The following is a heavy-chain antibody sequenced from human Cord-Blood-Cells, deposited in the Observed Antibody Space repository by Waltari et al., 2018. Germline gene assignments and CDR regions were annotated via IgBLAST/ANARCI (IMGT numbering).Heavy chain of an antibody. D-gene: IGHD7-27*01. CDR1: GFTFSSYA. V-gene: IGHV3-23*01. Sequence: EVQLLESGGGLVQPGGSLRLSCAASGFTFSSYAMSWVRQSPGKGREWVSAISCSGSSTYYPDSVKGRFTIPRDNSKNTLYLKMNSLRAEDTAVYYCAKNSGDLGWFDPWGQGTLVTVSS. J-gene: IGHJ5*02. CDR2: ISCSGSST. CDR3: AKNSGDLGWFDP.